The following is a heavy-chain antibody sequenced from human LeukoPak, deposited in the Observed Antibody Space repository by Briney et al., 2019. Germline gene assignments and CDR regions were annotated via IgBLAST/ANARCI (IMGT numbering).Heavy chain of an antibody. D-gene: IGHD1-26*01. V-gene: IGHV3-30*04. Sequence: PGGSLRLSCAVSGFSLSSHHMHWVRQAPGKGLDWVAVVPNDGTYPSYAGSVKGRFTISRDNSKNMILLQMDSLTVHDTAIYYCARQSLGASGLDSWGQGMLVTVSS. CDR3: ARQSLGASGLDS. CDR1: GFSLSSHH. J-gene: IGHJ4*02. CDR2: VPNDGTYP.